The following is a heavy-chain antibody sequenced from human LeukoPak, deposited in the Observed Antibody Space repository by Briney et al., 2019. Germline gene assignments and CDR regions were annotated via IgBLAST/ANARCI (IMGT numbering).Heavy chain of an antibody. CDR1: GGSISSYY. Sequence: PSETLSLTCTVSGGSISSYYWNWIRQPPGKGLEWIGYIYYSGSTNYNPSLKSRVTISVDTSKNQFSLQLNSVTPEDTAVYYCARARLHHTYGSGTNFDYWGQGTLVTVSS. CDR3: ARARLHHTYGSGTNFDY. CDR2: IYYSGST. V-gene: IGHV4-59*12. J-gene: IGHJ4*02. D-gene: IGHD3-10*01.